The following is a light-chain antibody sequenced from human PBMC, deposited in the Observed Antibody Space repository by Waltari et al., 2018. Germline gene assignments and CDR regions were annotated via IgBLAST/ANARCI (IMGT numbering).Light chain of an antibody. CDR3: SSSTGTTWV. V-gene: IGLV2-14*03. CDR2: DVS. J-gene: IGLJ3*02. CDR1: SSDVGVYNY. Sequence: QSALTQPASVSGSPGPSITISCRGISSDVGVYNYVSWYQQHAGKAPELMIYDVSNRPSGVSNRFSGSKSGSTASLTISGLQAEDEADYYCSSSTGTTWVFGGGTKVSVL.